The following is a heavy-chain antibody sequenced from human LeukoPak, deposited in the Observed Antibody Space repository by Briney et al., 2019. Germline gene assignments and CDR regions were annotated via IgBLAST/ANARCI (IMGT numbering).Heavy chain of an antibody. CDR1: GYTFSSYW. V-gene: IGHV3-7*01. CDR2: IKQDGSEK. Sequence: GGSLRLSCAASGYTFSSYWMSWVRQAPGKGLEWVANIKQDGSEKYYVDSVKGRFTISRDNAKNSLYLQMNSLRAEDTAVYYCARDLGYGSGSFFDYWGQGTLVTVSS. J-gene: IGHJ4*02. CDR3: ARDLGYGSGSFFDY. D-gene: IGHD3-10*01.